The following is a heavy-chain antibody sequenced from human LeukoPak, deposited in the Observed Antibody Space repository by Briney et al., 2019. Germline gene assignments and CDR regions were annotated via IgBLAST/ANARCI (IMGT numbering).Heavy chain of an antibody. J-gene: IGHJ4*02. D-gene: IGHD3-22*01. Sequence: GGSLRLSCAASGFTFSGYSMNWVRQTPGKGLEWVSYISSSSSTIYYADSVKGRFTISRDNAKNSLYLQMNSLRAEDTAVYYCARGDYDSSGYYVDYWGQGTLVTVSS. CDR1: GFTFSGYS. V-gene: IGHV3-48*04. CDR3: ARGDYDSSGYYVDY. CDR2: ISSSSSTI.